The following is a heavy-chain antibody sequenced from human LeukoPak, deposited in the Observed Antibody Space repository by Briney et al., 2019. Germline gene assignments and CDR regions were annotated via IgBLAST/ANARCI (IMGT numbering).Heavy chain of an antibody. D-gene: IGHD3-22*01. CDR2: ISYDGSNK. CDR1: GFTFSSYA. V-gene: IGHV3-30-3*01. CDR3: ARDSNDYYDSSEDGTDY. Sequence: PGGSLRLSCAASGFTFSSYAMHWVRQAPGKGLEWVAVISYDGSNKYYADSVKGRFTISRDNSKNTLYLQMNSLRAEDTAVYYCARDSNDYYDSSEDGTDYWGQGTLVTVSS. J-gene: IGHJ4*02.